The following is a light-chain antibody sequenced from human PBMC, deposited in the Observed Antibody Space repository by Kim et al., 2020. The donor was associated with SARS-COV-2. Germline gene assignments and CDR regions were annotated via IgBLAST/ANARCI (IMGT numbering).Light chain of an antibody. J-gene: IGLJ2*01. CDR1: NIGSKS. CDR2: YDS. CDR3: QVWDSSSDHVV. V-gene: IGLV3-21*04. Sequence: YELTQPPSVSVAPGKTARITCGGNNIGSKSVHWYQQKPGQAPVLVIYYDSDRPPGIPERFSGSDAGNTATLTISRVEAGDEADYYCQVWDSSSDHVVFGGGTQLTVL.